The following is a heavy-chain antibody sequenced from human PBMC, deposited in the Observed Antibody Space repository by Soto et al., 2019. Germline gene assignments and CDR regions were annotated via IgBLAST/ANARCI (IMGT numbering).Heavy chain of an antibody. CDR2: ISGSSGTI. D-gene: IGHD2-8*01. J-gene: IGHJ4*02. V-gene: IGHV3-48*01. Sequence: GGSLRLSCAASGFTFSSYSMNWVRQAPGKGLEWVSYISGSSGTIYYADSVKGRFTISRDNAKNTLYLQMNSLRAEDTAVYYCAKSDVRMVYARWGRGTLVTVSA. CDR1: GFTFSSYS. CDR3: AKSDVRMVYAR.